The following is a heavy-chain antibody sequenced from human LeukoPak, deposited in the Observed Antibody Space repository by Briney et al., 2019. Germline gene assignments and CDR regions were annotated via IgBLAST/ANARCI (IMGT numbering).Heavy chain of an antibody. CDR2: INHSGST. CDR3: ARAPRRTVTTFWTPNWFDP. D-gene: IGHD4-17*01. Sequence: SETLSLTCAVYGGSFSGYYWSWIRQPPGKGLEWIGEINHSGSTNYNPSLKSRVTISVDTSRNQFSLKLSSVTAADTAVYYCARAPRRTVTTFWTPNWFDPWGQGTPVTVSS. J-gene: IGHJ5*02. CDR1: GGSFSGYY. V-gene: IGHV4-34*01.